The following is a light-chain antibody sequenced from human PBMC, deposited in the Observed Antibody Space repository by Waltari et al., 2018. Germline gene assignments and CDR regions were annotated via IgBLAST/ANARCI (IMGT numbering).Light chain of an antibody. V-gene: IGKV3-15*01. CDR1: QSVSSN. J-gene: IGKJ3*01. CDR2: HAS. CDR3: QQYKSWPFT. Sequence: EILLTHSPDTLSVSPGERATLSCRASQSVSSNLAWYQQRPGQAPRLLIFHASTRATVIPARFSGSGSGTEFNLTISSLQSEDFALYYCQQYKSWPFTFGPGTTVDFK.